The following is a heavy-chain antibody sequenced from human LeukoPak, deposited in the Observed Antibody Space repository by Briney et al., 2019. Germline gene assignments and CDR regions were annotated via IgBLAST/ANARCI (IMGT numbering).Heavy chain of an antibody. V-gene: IGHV3-23*01. Sequence: GGSLRLSCAASGFTFSSYAMSWVRQAPGKGLEWVSAISGSGGSTYYADSVKGRFAISRDNSKNTLYLQMNSLIVDDTAVYYCAKLRSGDPVAATNYWGQGTLVTVSS. D-gene: IGHD2-15*01. CDR3: AKLRSGDPVAATNY. CDR2: ISGSGGST. J-gene: IGHJ4*02. CDR1: GFTFSSYA.